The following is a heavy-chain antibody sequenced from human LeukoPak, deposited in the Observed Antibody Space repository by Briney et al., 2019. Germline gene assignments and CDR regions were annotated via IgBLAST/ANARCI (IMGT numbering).Heavy chain of an antibody. Sequence: SGTLSLTCTVSGGSISSYYWSWIRQPPGKGLEWIGYIYYSGSTNYNPSLKSRVTISVDTSKNQFSLKLSSVTAADTAVYYCARQAAVALYDYWGPGTLVTVSS. J-gene: IGHJ4*02. CDR1: GGSISSYY. D-gene: IGHD6-19*01. V-gene: IGHV4-59*08. CDR3: ARQAAVALYDY. CDR2: IYYSGST.